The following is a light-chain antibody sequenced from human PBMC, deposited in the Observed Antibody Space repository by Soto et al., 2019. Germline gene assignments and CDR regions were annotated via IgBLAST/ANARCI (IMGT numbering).Light chain of an antibody. CDR2: GAS. J-gene: IGKJ1*01. V-gene: IGKV3D-20*02. Sequence: EIVLTQSPGTLSLSPGERATLSCRASQSVRSSSLAWYQQKPGQAPRLLIYGASSRATGIPDRFSGSGSGTDFTLTISSLEPEDFAVYYCQQRSNWPPWTFGQGTKVDI. CDR3: QQRSNWPPWT. CDR1: QSVRSSS.